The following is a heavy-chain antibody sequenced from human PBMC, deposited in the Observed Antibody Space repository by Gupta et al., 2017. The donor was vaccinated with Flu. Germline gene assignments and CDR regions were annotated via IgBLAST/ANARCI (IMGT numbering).Heavy chain of an antibody. CDR1: GFTFSSYA. Sequence: EVQLLESGGGLVQPGGSLRLSCAASGFTFSSYAMRWVRQAPGKGLGWVSAISGSGGSTYYADSVKGRFTISRDNSKNTLYLQMNSLRAEDTAVYYCAKDLGGQWLVRNPWGQGTLVTVSS. V-gene: IGHV3-23*01. D-gene: IGHD6-19*01. J-gene: IGHJ5*02. CDR3: AKDLGGQWLVRNP. CDR2: ISGSGGST.